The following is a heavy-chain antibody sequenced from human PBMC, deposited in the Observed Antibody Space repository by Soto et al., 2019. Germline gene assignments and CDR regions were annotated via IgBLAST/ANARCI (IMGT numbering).Heavy chain of an antibody. Sequence: QVQLQESGPGQVKPSETLSLTCTVSGDSIRNYFWSWIRQPAGKGLEWIGRIYTSGSSNYNPSLKSRLTVSVDTSKNQVSLNLRSVTAADTAVYYCARDPGTSMIENYYNGMDVWGRGTTVIVSS. CDR3: ARDPGTSMIENYYNGMDV. V-gene: IGHV4-4*07. D-gene: IGHD3-16*01. CDR1: GDSIRNYF. CDR2: IYTSGSS. J-gene: IGHJ6*02.